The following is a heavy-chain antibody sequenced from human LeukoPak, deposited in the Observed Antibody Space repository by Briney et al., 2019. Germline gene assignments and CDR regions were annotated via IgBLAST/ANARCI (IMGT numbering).Heavy chain of an antibody. CDR3: AGTRGASAEYFQH. V-gene: IGHV3-23*01. CDR1: GFTFSSYA. CDR2: ISGSGGRT. Sequence: GGSLRLSCAASGFTFSSYAMSWVRQAPGKGLEWVSAISGSGGRTYYADSVKGRFTISRDNSKNTLYLQMNSLRAEDTAVYYCAGTRGASAEYFQHWGQGTLVTVSS. D-gene: IGHD3-10*01. J-gene: IGHJ1*01.